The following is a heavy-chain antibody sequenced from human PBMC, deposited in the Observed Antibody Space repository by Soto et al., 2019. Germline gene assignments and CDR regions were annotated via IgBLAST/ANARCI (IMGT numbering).Heavy chain of an antibody. D-gene: IGHD1-20*01. CDR1: GASVSSSHY. CDR3: ARHYNTGAFFDY. J-gene: IGHJ4*02. CDR2: VSYSGSP. Sequence: QLQLQESGPGLVKSSETLSLTCSVSGASVSSSHYWGWIRQPPGKGLERIGSVSYSGSPYYSPSFKSRITISVDTSNNQFSLRVRSVTATDTAVYFCARHYNTGAFFDYWGQGKLVTVSS. V-gene: IGHV4-39*01.